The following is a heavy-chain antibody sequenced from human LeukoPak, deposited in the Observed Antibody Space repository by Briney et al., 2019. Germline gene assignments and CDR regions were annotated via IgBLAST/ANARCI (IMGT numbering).Heavy chain of an antibody. J-gene: IGHJ4*02. CDR2: ISSNGGST. CDR3: ARGGSSGPLDY. V-gene: IGHV3-64*01. Sequence: PGRSLRLSCAASGFTFSSYAMHWVRQAPGKGLEYVSAISSNGGSTYYVNSVKGRFTISRDNSKNTLYLQMNSLRAEDTAVYYCARGGSSGPLDYWGQGTLVTVSS. D-gene: IGHD6-19*01. CDR1: GFTFSSYA.